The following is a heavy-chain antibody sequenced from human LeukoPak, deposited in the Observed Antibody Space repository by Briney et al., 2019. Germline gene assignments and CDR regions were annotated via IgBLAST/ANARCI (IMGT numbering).Heavy chain of an antibody. CDR2: VNPKNGET. V-gene: IGHV1-2*02. J-gene: IGHJ4*02. CDR1: GYTFTGYY. D-gene: IGHD6-19*01. Sequence: ASEKVSCKTSGYTFTGYYIHWVRQAAGQGLAWMGRVNPKNGETNYAQKFQGRVTLTRDTSINTHYMELSRLTSDDTAVYYCARVRSSSGSDYWGQGTLVTVSS. CDR3: ARVRSSSGSDY.